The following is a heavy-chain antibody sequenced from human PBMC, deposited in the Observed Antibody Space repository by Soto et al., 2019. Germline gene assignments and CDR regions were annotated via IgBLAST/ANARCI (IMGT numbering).Heavy chain of an antibody. V-gene: IGHV1-46*01. D-gene: IGHD6-6*01. CDR1: GYTFTSYY. J-gene: IGHJ3*02. Sequence: ASVKVSCKASGYTFTSYYMHWVRQAPGQGLEWMGIINPSGGSTSYAQKFQGRVTVTRDTSTSTVYMELSSLRSEDTAVYYCARDWSYSSSSFVGDAFDIWGQGTMVTVSS. CDR3: ARDWSYSSSSFVGDAFDI. CDR2: INPSGGST.